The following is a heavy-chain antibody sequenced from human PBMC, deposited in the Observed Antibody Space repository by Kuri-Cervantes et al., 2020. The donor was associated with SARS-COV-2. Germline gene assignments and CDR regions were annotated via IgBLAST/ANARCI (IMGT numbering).Heavy chain of an antibody. D-gene: IGHD2-2*01. J-gene: IGHJ6*03. CDR3: ARDGVVVVPAAIGVGALPFGPALYYYYYMDV. Sequence: ASGKVSCKASGYTFTSYGISWVRHAPGQGLEWMGWISAYNGNTNYAQKLQGRVTMATDTSTSTAYMELRSLRSDDTAVYYCARDGVVVVPAAIGVGALPFGPALYYYYYMDVWGKGTTVTVSS. CDR2: ISAYNGNT. V-gene: IGHV1-18*01. CDR1: GYTFTSYG.